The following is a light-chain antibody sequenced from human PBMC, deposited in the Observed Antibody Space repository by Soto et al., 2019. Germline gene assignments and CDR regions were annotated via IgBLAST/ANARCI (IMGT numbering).Light chain of an antibody. CDR3: QQYIDSPRT. J-gene: IGKJ1*01. V-gene: IGKV3-20*01. Sequence: ESVLTQSPGTLALSLGDGATLSCRASQTVNRNYLAWYHQKPGQPPRLLIYGVSNRATGVPDRFSGGGSGTEFTLTIVRLEPDDFGTYYCQQYIDSPRTFGQGTRVEVK. CDR1: QTVNRNY. CDR2: GVS.